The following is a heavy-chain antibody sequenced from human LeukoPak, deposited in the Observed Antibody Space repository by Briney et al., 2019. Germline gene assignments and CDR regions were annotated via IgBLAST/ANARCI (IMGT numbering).Heavy chain of an antibody. J-gene: IGHJ4*02. CDR3: ARDLAVSGSFDY. CDR1: GFTLSSYN. Sequence: GGSLRLSCAASGFTLSSYNMNWVRQAPRKGLEWISYSSSRSTTIYYADSVKDRFAISRDNAKNSLYLQMNSLRDEDTAVYYCARDLAVSGSFDYWGQGTLVTVSS. CDR2: SSSRSTTI. D-gene: IGHD6-19*01. V-gene: IGHV3-48*02.